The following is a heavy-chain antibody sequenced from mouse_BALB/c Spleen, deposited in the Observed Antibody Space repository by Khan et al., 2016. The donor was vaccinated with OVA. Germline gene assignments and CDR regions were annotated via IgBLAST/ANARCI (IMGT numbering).Heavy chain of an antibody. Sequence: QVTLKESGPGILQPSQTLSLTCSFSGFSLSSSGLGVSLIRQPSGKGLEWLALIYWDDDKLYTPPLKSRLTISKDTSGNQVFLMITRVDTTDTATYYCARSGWLLHNAMDYWGQGTSVIVSS. CDR2: IYWDDDK. CDR1: GFSLSSSGLG. V-gene: IGHV8-12*01. CDR3: ARSGWLLHNAMDY. D-gene: IGHD2-3*01. J-gene: IGHJ4*01.